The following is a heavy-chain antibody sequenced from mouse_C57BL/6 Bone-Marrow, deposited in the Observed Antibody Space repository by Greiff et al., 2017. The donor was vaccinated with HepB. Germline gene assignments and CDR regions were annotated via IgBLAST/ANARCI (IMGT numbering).Heavy chain of an antibody. D-gene: IGHD1-1*01. CDR3: AREGYGSSRYYFDY. CDR2: IDPSDSYT. Sequence: VQLQQPGAELVMPGASVKLSCKASGYTFTSYWMHWVKQSPGQGLEWIGEIDPSDSYTNYNQKFKGKSTLTVDKSSSTAYMQLSSLTSEDSAVYYCAREGYGSSRYYFDYWGQGTTLTVSS. V-gene: IGHV1-69*01. J-gene: IGHJ2*01. CDR1: GYTFTSYW.